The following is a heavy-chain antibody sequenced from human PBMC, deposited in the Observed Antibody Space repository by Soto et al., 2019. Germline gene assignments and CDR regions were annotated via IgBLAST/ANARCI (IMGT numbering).Heavy chain of an antibody. CDR1: VGKMGSSG. Sequence: VLVGKMGSSGWSLIRQPPGKGLVWIWHIYYSGSTNYNPSLKSRVTISVDTSKNQFSLKLSSVTFVVMDVNYCERVWGRALDFWRHGPTVTV. D-gene: IGHD1-26*01. CDR2: IYYSGST. V-gene: IGHV4-59*01. CDR3: ERVWGRALDF. J-gene: IGHJ3*01.